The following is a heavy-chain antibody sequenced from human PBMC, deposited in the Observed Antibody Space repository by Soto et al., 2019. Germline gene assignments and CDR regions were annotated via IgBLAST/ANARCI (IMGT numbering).Heavy chain of an antibody. J-gene: IGHJ6*02. CDR2: ISGSGNEA. CDR1: GFTFRDYA. CDR3: AKAIKGGYYYYYYGMDV. V-gene: IGHV3-23*01. Sequence: PGGSLRLSCAASGFTFRDYAMSWVRQAPGKGLEWVSDISGSGNEARYADSVRGRFTISRDNPKNSLYLQMNSLRAEDTAVYYCAKAIKGGYYYYYYGMDVWGQGTTVTVSS. D-gene: IGHD5-12*01.